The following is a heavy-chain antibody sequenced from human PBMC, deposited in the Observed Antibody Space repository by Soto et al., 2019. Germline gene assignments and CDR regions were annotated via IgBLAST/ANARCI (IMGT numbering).Heavy chain of an antibody. CDR2: ISYDGSNK. V-gene: IGHV3-30*18. Sequence: WGSLRLSCAASGFTFSSYGMHWVRQAPGKGLGWVAVISYDGSNKYYADSVKGRFTISRDNSKNTLYLQMNSLRAEDTAVYYCAKARGDFWSGYYTSVWFDPWGQGTLVTVSS. D-gene: IGHD3-3*01. CDR1: GFTFSSYG. CDR3: AKARGDFWSGYYTSVWFDP. J-gene: IGHJ5*02.